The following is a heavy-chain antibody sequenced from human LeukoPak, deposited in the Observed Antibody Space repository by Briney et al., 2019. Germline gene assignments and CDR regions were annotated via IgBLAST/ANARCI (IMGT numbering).Heavy chain of an antibody. V-gene: IGHV1-2*02. CDR3: ARTHFYVWGSYRYGRYFDY. D-gene: IGHD3-16*02. J-gene: IGHJ4*02. CDR2: INPNSGGT. Sequence: EASVKVSCKASGYTSTGYYMHWVRQGPGQGLEWMGWINPNSGGTNYAQKFQGRVTMTRDTSISTAYMELSRLRSDDTAVYYCARTHFYVWGSYRYGRYFDYWGQGTLVTVSS. CDR1: GYTSTGYY.